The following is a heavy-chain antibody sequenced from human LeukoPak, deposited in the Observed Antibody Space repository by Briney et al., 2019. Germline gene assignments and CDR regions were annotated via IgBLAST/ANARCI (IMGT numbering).Heavy chain of an antibody. CDR2: IKQDGSEK. J-gene: IGHJ4*02. CDR3: ARDLVKVGVPGNGSRRDVLGYFDWLQDY. V-gene: IGHV3-7*01. D-gene: IGHD3-9*01. CDR1: GFTYSSYW. Sequence: GGSLRLSCAASGFTYSSYWMNWVRQAPGKGLVWVANIKQDGSEKYYVDSVKGRFTISRDNAKNSLYLQMNSLRAEDTAVYYCARDLVKVGVPGNGSRRDVLGYFDWLQDYWGQGTLVTVSS.